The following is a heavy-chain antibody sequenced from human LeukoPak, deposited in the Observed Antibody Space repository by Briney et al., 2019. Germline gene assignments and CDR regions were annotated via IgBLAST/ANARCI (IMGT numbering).Heavy chain of an antibody. J-gene: IGHJ3*02. CDR2: ISSSSSYI. CDR1: GFTFSSHS. Sequence: GGSLRLSCAASGFTFSSHSMNWVRQAPGKGLEWVSSISSSSSYIYYADSVKGRFTISRDNAKNSLYLQMNSLRAEDTAVYYCARGQGWNPEAVTNAFDIWGQGTMVTVSS. D-gene: IGHD1-1*01. V-gene: IGHV3-21*01. CDR3: ARGQGWNPEAVTNAFDI.